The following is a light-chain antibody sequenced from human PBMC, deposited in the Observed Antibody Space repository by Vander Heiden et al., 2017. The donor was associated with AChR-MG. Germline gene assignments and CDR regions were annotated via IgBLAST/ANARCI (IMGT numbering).Light chain of an antibody. V-gene: IGKV4-1*01. CDR3: QQFFWTPVT. J-gene: IGKJ3*01. Sequence: DVVMTQSPDSLAVSLGERATINCRSSQSVLYSSNNKNYLAWYQQKPGQPPKLLIYWASTRESGVPDRFSGSGSGTDFTLTISSLQAEDVAVYYCQQFFWTPVTFGPGTKADIK. CDR1: QSVLYSSNNKNY. CDR2: WAS.